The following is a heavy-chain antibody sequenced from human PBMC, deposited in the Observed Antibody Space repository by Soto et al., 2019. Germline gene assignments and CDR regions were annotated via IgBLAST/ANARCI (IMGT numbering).Heavy chain of an antibody. D-gene: IGHD3-22*01. CDR2: INAGNGNT. CDR1: GYAFTRFN. CDR3: ARPKDYDDCLDL. Sequence: QVQLVQSGAEVKKPGASVKVSCKASGYAFTRFNIHWVRQAPGQRREWMGWINAGNGNTKYSQKFQGRVTFTRDTSANTAYMELSSLISEDTAVYYCARPKDYDDCLDLWGQGTLVTVSS. J-gene: IGHJ4*02. V-gene: IGHV1-3*01.